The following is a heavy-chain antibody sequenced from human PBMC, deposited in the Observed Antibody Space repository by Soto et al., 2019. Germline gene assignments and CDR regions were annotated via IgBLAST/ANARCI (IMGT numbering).Heavy chain of an antibody. CDR3: ARGIWDYDFWSGSWPARFDP. Sequence: SETLSLTCTVSGGSISSGGYYWSWIRQHPGKGLEWIGYIYYSGSTYYNPSLKSRVTISVDTSKNQFSLKLSSVTAADTAVYYCARGIWDYDFWSGSWPARFDPWGQGNLVTVS. V-gene: IGHV4-31*03. D-gene: IGHD3-3*01. J-gene: IGHJ5*02. CDR2: IYYSGST. CDR1: GGSISSGGYY.